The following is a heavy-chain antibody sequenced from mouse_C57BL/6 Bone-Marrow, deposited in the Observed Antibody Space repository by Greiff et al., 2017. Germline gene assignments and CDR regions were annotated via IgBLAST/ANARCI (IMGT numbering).Heavy chain of an antibody. Sequence: QVQLQQSGAELVRPGTSVKVSCKASGYAFTNYLIEWVKQRPGQGLEWIGVINPGSGGTNYNEKFKGKATLTADKSSSTAYMQLSSLTSEDSAVYFCAREEDYDEAWFAYWGQGTLVTVSA. D-gene: IGHD2-4*01. V-gene: IGHV1-54*01. J-gene: IGHJ3*01. CDR1: GYAFTNYL. CDR3: AREEDYDEAWFAY. CDR2: INPGSGGT.